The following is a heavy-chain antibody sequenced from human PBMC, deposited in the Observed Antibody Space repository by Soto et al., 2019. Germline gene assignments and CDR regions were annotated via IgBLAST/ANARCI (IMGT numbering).Heavy chain of an antibody. CDR3: ARDKITGLFDY. CDR1: GGSISSGGYS. CDR2: INHSGST. D-gene: IGHD2-8*02. Sequence: SETLSLTCAVSGGSISSGGYSWSWIRQPPGKGLEWIGYINHSGSTYYNPSLKSRVTISVDRSKNQFSLKLTSVTAADTAVYYCARDKITGLFDYWGQGTLVTVSS. J-gene: IGHJ4*02. V-gene: IGHV4-30-2*01.